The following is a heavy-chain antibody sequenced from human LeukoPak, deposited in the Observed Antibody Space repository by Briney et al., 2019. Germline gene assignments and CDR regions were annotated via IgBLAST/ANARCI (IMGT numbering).Heavy chain of an antibody. J-gene: IGHJ4*02. CDR3: ARPSLGYSYGSGQFDY. V-gene: IGHV3-21*04. CDR1: GFTFSSYS. Sequence: PGGSLRLSCAASGFTFSSYSMNWVRQAPGKGLEWVSSISSSSSYIYYADSVKGRFTISRDNAKNSLYLQMNSLRAEDTALYYCARPSLGYSYGSGQFDYWGQGTLVTVSS. CDR2: ISSSSSYI. D-gene: IGHD5-18*01.